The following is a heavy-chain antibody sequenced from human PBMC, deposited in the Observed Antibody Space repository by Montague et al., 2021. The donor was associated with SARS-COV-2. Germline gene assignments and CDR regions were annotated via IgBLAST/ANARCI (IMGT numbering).Heavy chain of an antibody. Sequence: SLRLSCATSGFAFSSYGMHWVRQAPGKGLEWVAVIWYDGSNKYYADSVKGRFTISRDNSKNTLYLQMNSLRAEDTAVYYCAKGSVWGAFDIWGQGTMVTVSS. V-gene: IGHV3-33*06. CDR3: AKGSVWGAFDI. J-gene: IGHJ3*02. D-gene: IGHD3-16*01. CDR1: GFAFSSYG. CDR2: IWYDGSNK.